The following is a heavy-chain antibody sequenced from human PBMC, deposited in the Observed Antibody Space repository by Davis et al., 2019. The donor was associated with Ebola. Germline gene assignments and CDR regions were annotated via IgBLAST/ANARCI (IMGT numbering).Heavy chain of an antibody. Sequence: PSETLSLTCTVSGGSISSHYWSWIRQPPGKGLEWIGYIYYSGSTNYNPSLKSRVTISVDTSKNQFSLKLSSVTAADTAVYYCAREYYGDYPYGMDVWGQGTTVTVSS. CDR3: AREYYGDYPYGMDV. CDR1: GGSISSHY. D-gene: IGHD4-17*01. J-gene: IGHJ6*02. CDR2: IYYSGST. V-gene: IGHV4-59*11.